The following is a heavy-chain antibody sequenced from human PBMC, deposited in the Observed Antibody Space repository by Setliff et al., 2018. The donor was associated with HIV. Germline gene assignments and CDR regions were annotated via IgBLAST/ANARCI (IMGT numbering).Heavy chain of an antibody. J-gene: IGHJ4*02. CDR2: MSNSGSP. CDR1: GGSIGN. V-gene: IGHV4-59*08. Sequence: SETLSLTCSVSGGSIGNRAWIRQPPGKGLEWIGYMSNSGSPKYSPSLRDRVIISADTPKNQFSLRLRSVTAADTAIYYCARQAGAYSSSLFDFWGRGILVTVSS. D-gene: IGHD6-13*01. CDR3: ARQAGAYSSSLFDF.